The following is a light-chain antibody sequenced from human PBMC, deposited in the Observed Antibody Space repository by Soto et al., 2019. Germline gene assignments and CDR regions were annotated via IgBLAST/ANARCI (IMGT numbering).Light chain of an antibody. Sequence: IQLTQSPSSLSASVGDRVTITCRASQGISSYLAWYQQKPGKAPNLLIYTASSVQSGVPSRFSGSGSGTYFTLTISSLQPDDSATYYCQQLNSYPYTFGQGTILEIK. CDR1: QGISSY. J-gene: IGKJ2*01. CDR2: TAS. V-gene: IGKV1-9*01. CDR3: QQLNSYPYT.